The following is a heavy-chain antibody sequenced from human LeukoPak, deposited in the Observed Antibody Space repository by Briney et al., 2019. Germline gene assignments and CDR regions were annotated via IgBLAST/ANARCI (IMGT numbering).Heavy chain of an antibody. D-gene: IGHD1-7*01. CDR1: EITFSDTW. V-gene: IGHV3-21*01. CDR2: ISSSSSYI. Sequence: GGSLRLSCAASEITFSDTWMNWVRQAPGKGLEWVSSISSSSSYIYYADSVKGRFTISRDNAKNSLYLQMNSLRAEDTAVYYCARGQNNWNYIVDYWGQGTLVTVSS. CDR3: ARGQNNWNYIVDY. J-gene: IGHJ4*02.